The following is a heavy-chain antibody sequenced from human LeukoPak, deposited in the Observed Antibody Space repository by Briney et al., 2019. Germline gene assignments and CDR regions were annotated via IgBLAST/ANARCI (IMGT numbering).Heavy chain of an antibody. V-gene: IGHV3-23*01. CDR1: DFSFITYA. CDR2: IAGRGDAT. Sequence: GGSLRLSCAGSDFSFITYAMSWVRQAPGKGLEWVSTIAGRGDATYYADSVKGRFTISRDNAKNTLYLQMNSLRAEDTAEYYCARGPPWYFDLWGRGTLVTVSS. CDR3: ARGPPWYFDL. J-gene: IGHJ2*01. D-gene: IGHD6-25*01.